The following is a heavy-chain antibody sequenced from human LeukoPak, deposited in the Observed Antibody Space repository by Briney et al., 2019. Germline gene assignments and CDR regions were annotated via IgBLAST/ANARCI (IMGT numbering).Heavy chain of an antibody. CDR3: ARSRGYSYGYPEAVDY. Sequence: GRSLRLSCAASGFTFSSYAMHWVRQAPGKGLEWVAVTSYDGSNKYYADSVKGRFTISRDNSKNTLYLQMNSLRAEDTAVYYCARSRGYSYGYPEAVDYWGQGTLVTVSS. V-gene: IGHV3-30-3*01. CDR2: TSYDGSNK. CDR1: GFTFSSYA. J-gene: IGHJ4*02. D-gene: IGHD5-18*01.